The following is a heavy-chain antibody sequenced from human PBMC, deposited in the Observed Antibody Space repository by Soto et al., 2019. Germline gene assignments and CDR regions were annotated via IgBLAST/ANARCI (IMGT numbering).Heavy chain of an antibody. D-gene: IGHD3-22*01. V-gene: IGHV3-21*01. Sequence: GGSLRLSCAASGFTFSSYSMNWVRQAPGKGLEWVSSISSSSSYIYYADSVKGRFTISRDNAKNSLYLQMNSLRAEDTAVYYCARDFMDYYDSSGYQQSPPFDYWGQGTLVTVSS. J-gene: IGHJ4*02. CDR1: GFTFSSYS. CDR3: ARDFMDYYDSSGYQQSPPFDY. CDR2: ISSSSSYI.